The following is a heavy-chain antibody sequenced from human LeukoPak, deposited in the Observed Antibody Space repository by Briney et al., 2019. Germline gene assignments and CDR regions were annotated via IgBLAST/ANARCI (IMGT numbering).Heavy chain of an antibody. CDR1: GFTFSSYS. CDR3: ARDMVRGVTRSDYYYYGMDV. Sequence: PGGSLRLSCAASGFTFSSYSMNWFRQAPGKGLEWFSSIGISGSYIYYADSVKGRFTISRDNAKNSLYLQMNSLRAEDTAVYYCARDMVRGVTRSDYYYYGMDVWGQGTTVTVSS. J-gene: IGHJ6*02. CDR2: IGISGSYI. D-gene: IGHD3-10*01. V-gene: IGHV3-21*01.